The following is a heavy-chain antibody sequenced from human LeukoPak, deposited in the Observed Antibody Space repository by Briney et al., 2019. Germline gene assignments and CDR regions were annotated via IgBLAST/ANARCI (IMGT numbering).Heavy chain of an antibody. CDR2: VLSDGSRK. CDR1: GFTFSSHG. V-gene: IGHV3-30*02. Sequence: PGGSLRLSCAASGFTFSSHGMHWVRQAPGKGLEWVAYVLSDGSRKYYADSVKSRFTISRDDSKNTLFLQMNSLRPEDTALYYCAKDFNWGWDYWGQGTLVTVSS. J-gene: IGHJ4*02. CDR3: AKDFNWGWDY. D-gene: IGHD7-27*01.